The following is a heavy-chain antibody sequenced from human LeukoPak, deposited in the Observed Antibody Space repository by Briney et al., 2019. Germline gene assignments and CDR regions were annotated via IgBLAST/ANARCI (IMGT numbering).Heavy chain of an antibody. Sequence: PGGSLRLSCAASGFTFSSYAMSWVRQAPGKGLEWVSAISGSGGSTYYADSVKGRFTISRDNSKNTLYLQMNSLRAEDTAVYYCAKDETTYYDFWSSHDAFDIWGQGTMVTVSS. D-gene: IGHD3-3*01. CDR2: ISGSGGST. CDR1: GFTFSSYA. V-gene: IGHV3-23*01. J-gene: IGHJ3*02. CDR3: AKDETTYYDFWSSHDAFDI.